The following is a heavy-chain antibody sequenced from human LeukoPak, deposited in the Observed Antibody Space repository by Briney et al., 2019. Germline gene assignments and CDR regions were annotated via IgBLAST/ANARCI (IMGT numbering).Heavy chain of an antibody. J-gene: IGHJ4*02. CDR3: ARANYYDISGYDY. V-gene: IGHV3-48*04. D-gene: IGHD3-22*01. CDR2: ITSSGNTI. CDR1: GFTFSSYW. Sequence: PGGSLRLSCAASGFTFSSYWMNWVRQAPGKGLEWVSYITSSGNTIYYADSVKGRFTISRDNAKNSLYLQMNSLRAEDTAVYYCARANYYDISGYDYWGQGTLVTVSS.